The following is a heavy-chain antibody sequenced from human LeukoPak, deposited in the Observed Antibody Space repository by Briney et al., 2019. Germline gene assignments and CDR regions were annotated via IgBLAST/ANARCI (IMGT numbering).Heavy chain of an antibody. Sequence: ASVKVSCKASGGTLSSYAISWVRQAPGQGLEWMGGIITIFGTANYAQKFQGRVTITTDESTSPAYMELSSLRSEDTAVYYCATRGYSYGLFDYWGQGTLVTVSS. D-gene: IGHD5-18*01. CDR1: GGTLSSYA. J-gene: IGHJ4*02. CDR2: IITIFGTA. V-gene: IGHV1-69*05. CDR3: ATRGYSYGLFDY.